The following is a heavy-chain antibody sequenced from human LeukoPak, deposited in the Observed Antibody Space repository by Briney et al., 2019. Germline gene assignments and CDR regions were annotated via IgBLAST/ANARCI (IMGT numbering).Heavy chain of an antibody. CDR2: VHPNSGNT. D-gene: IGHD1-14*01. V-gene: IGHV1-8*01. CDR1: GYPFTTYE. J-gene: IGHJ5*02. CDR3: ARGPRNDP. Sequence: GASVKVSCKTSGYPFTTYEINWVRQAAGQGLEWMGWVHPNSGNTAYAQKFQGRVTMTRDTSISTTYMELSGLRPDDTAVYFCARGPRNDPWGQGTLVTVSS.